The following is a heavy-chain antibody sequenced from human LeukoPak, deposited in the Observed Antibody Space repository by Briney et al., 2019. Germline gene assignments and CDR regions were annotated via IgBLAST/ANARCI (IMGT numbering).Heavy chain of an antibody. D-gene: IGHD6-19*01. CDR3: AGPYRSRFDY. J-gene: IGHJ4*02. CDR2: ISYSGHT. Sequence: SETLSLTCTVSGDSFNGGYWSWIRQPPGKGLESIGHISYSGHTNYNPSLKSRLTISLDTSKNQFSLKLYSMTSADTAVYYCAGPYRSRFDYWGQGILVAVSS. CDR1: GDSFNGGY. V-gene: IGHV4-59*01.